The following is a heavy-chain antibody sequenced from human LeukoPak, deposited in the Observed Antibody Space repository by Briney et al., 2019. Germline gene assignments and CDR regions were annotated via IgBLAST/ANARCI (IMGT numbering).Heavy chain of an antibody. V-gene: IGHV3-30*18. CDR1: GFTFSTYG. CDR2: ISYDGTNK. CDR3: AKDAGVPSGSGQLYNWLDP. D-gene: IGHD3-10*01. Sequence: AGGSLRLPCAASGFTFSTYGIHWVRQAPGKGLEWVAVISYDGTNKYYGDSVRGRFTISREDSKNTLYLQMNSLRAEDTAVYYCAKDAGVPSGSGQLYNWLDPWGQGTLVTVSS. J-gene: IGHJ5*02.